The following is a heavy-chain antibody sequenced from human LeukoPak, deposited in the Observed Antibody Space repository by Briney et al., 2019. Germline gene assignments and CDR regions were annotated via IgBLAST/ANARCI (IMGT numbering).Heavy chain of an antibody. V-gene: IGHV3-7*01. Sequence: GGSLRLSCAASGFTFSNYWMSWVRQAPGKGLKWVANIKEDGSEKYYADSVKGRFTISRDNAKNSLYLQMNSLRAEDTAVYYCARDLGGSYCLWGQGTLVTVSS. J-gene: IGHJ4*02. CDR3: ARDLGGSYCL. D-gene: IGHD1-26*01. CDR1: GFTFSNYW. CDR2: IKEDGSEK.